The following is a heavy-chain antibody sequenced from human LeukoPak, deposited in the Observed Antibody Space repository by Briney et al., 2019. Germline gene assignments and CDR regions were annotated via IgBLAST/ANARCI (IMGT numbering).Heavy chain of an antibody. V-gene: IGHV1-2*04. D-gene: IGHD6-19*01. CDR3: AREVIRGIAVRYFDL. J-gene: IGHJ2*01. Sequence: ASAKVSCKASGYTFTGYYMHWVRQAPGQGLEWMGWINPNSGGTNYAQKFQGWVTMTRDTSISTAYMELSRLRSDDTAVYYCAREVIRGIAVRYFDLWGRGTLVTVSS. CDR1: GYTFTGYY. CDR2: INPNSGGT.